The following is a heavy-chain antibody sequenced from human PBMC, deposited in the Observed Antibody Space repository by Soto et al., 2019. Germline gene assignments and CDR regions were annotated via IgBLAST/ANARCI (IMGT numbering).Heavy chain of an antibody. J-gene: IGHJ6*03. CDR1: GDTFTDYY. CDR2: INPNSGVT. V-gene: IGHV1-2*02. CDR3: ARESGGATATLDYYYFYMDV. Sequence: QVQLVQSGAEVKKPGASVTVSCRSSGDTFTDYYIHWVRQAPGQGLEWMGWINPNSGVTKYAQKFQGRVSMTRDTSIRTVYMQLSRLRSDDTSGYYCARESGGATATLDYYYFYMDVWGTGTTVTVSS. D-gene: IGHD5-12*01.